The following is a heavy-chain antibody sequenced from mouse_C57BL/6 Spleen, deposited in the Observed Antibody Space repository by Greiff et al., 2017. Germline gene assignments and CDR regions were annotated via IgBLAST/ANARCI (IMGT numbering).Heavy chain of an antibody. CDR2: IDPEDGEP. V-gene: IGHV14-2*01. CDR3: ARGYYGSRAMDD. Sequence: EVQLQQSGAELVKPGASVKLSCTASGFNIKDYYMHWVKQRTEQGLEWIGRIDPEDGEPKYAPKFQGKATIAADTSSNTAYLQLSSLTSEDTAVYYCARGYYGSRAMDDWGQGTTVTVSS. D-gene: IGHD1-2*01. J-gene: IGHJ4*01. CDR1: GFNIKDYY.